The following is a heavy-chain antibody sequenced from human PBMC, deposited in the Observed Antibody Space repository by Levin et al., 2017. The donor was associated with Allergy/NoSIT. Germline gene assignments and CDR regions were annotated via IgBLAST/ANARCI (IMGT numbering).Heavy chain of an antibody. J-gene: IGHJ5*02. CDR2: IYYSGST. CDR1: GGSISSGDYY. Sequence: SQTLSLTCTVSGGSISSGDYYWSWIRQPPGKGLEWIGYIYYSGSTYYNPSLKSRVTISVDTSKNQFSLKLSSVTAADTAVYYCARDGPAVDSSGEVYNWFDPWGQGTLVTVSS. CDR3: ARDGPAVDSSGEVYNWFDP. V-gene: IGHV4-30-4*01. D-gene: IGHD3-22*01.